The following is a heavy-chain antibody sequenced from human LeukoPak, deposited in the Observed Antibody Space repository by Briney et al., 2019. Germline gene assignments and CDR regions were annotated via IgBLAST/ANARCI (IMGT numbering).Heavy chain of an antibody. Sequence: ASVKVSCKASGYTFTSYGISWVRQAPGQGLEWMGWISAYNGNTNYAQKLQGRVTMTTDTSTSTAYMELRGLRSDDTAVYYCARVLDYYGSGSYYAGDAFDIWGQGTMVTVSS. D-gene: IGHD3-10*01. J-gene: IGHJ3*02. V-gene: IGHV1-18*01. CDR1: GYTFTSYG. CDR3: ARVLDYYGSGSYYAGDAFDI. CDR2: ISAYNGNT.